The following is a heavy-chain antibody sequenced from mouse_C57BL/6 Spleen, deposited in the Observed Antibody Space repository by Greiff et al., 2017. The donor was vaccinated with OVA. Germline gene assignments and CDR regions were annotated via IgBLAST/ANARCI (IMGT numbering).Heavy chain of an antibody. J-gene: IGHJ4*01. D-gene: IGHD2-4*01. CDR3: ARRDYDKGYAMDY. CDR2: IYWDDDK. Sequence: QVTLKESGPGILQSSQTLSLTCSFSGFSLSTSGMGVSWIRQPSGKGLEWLAHIYWDDDKRYNPSLKSRLTISKDTSRNQVFLKITSVDTADTATYYCARRDYDKGYAMDYWGQGTSVTVSS. CDR1: GFSLSTSGMG. V-gene: IGHV8-12*01.